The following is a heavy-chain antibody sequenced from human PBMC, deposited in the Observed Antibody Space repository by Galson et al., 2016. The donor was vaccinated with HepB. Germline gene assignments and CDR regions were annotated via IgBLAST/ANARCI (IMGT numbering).Heavy chain of an antibody. CDR3: ARDYYGNSNFATGMDV. Sequence: LRLSCAASGFTFSNHVIHWVRQAPGKGLEWVAMISYDGSNKYHADSVKGRFTISRDNFENTLYLQMNSLRHEDTAVYYCARDYYGNSNFATGMDVWGQGTTVTVAS. J-gene: IGHJ6*02. V-gene: IGHV3-30-3*01. CDR1: GFTFSNHV. CDR2: ISYDGSNK. D-gene: IGHD2-15*01.